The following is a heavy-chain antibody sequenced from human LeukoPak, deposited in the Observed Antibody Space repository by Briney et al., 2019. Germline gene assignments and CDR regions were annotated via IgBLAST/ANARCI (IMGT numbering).Heavy chain of an antibody. J-gene: IGHJ4*02. CDR3: ATSGHRSVIDY. V-gene: IGHV4-34*01. D-gene: IGHD6-19*01. Sequence: PSETLSLTCAVYGGSFSGYYWSWIRQPPGKGLEWIGETNHSGSTNYNPSLKSRVTISVDTSKNQFSLKLSSVTAADTAVYYCATSGHRSVIDYWGQGTLVTVSS. CDR1: GGSFSGYY. CDR2: TNHSGST.